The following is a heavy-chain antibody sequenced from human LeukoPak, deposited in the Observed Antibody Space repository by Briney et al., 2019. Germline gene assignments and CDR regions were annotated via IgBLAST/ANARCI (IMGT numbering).Heavy chain of an antibody. Sequence: SETLSLTCTVSGGSISSYYWSWIRQPAGKGLEWIGRIYTSGSTHHNPSLKSRVTTSVDTSKNQFSLKLSSVTAADTAVYYCAREEVPYYYDSSGYPYYYYYGMDVWGQGTTVTVSS. CDR1: GGSISSYY. V-gene: IGHV4-4*07. CDR3: AREEVPYYYDSSGYPYYYYYGMDV. CDR2: IYTSGST. D-gene: IGHD3-22*01. J-gene: IGHJ6*02.